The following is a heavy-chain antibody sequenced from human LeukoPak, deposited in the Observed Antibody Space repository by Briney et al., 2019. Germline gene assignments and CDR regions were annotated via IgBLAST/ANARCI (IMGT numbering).Heavy chain of an antibody. CDR1: GGSISSGDYS. CDR3: ARHDFLNLMRPFPYYFDY. V-gene: IGHV4-30-4*01. Sequence: PSETLSLTCTVSGGSISSGDYSWSWIRQPPGKGLEWIGYIYYSGSTYYNPSLKSRVTISVDTSKNQFSLKLSSVTAADTAVYYCARHDFLNLMRPFPYYFDYWGQGTLVTVSS. CDR2: IYYSGST. J-gene: IGHJ4*02. D-gene: IGHD2/OR15-2a*01.